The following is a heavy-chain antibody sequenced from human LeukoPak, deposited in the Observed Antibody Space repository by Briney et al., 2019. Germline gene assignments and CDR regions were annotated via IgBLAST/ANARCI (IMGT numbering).Heavy chain of an antibody. J-gene: IGHJ5*02. V-gene: IGHV4-34*01. CDR2: INHSGST. CDR3: ARGIITGLPNWFDP. CDR1: GGSFSGYY. D-gene: IGHD1-20*01. Sequence: PSETLSLTCAVYGGSFSGYYWSWIRQPPGKGLEWIGEINHSGSTNYNPSLKSRVTISVDTSKNQFSLKLSSVTAADTAVYYCARGIITGLPNWFDPWGQGTLVTVSS.